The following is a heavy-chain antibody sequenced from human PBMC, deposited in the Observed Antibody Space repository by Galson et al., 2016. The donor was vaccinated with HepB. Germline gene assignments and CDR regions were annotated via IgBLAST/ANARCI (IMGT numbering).Heavy chain of an antibody. CDR1: GFSFRNYG. V-gene: IGHV3-30*03. CDR2: ISNDGSNE. D-gene: IGHD2-15*01. J-gene: IGHJ6*02. Sequence: SLRLSCAASGFSFRNYGMNWVRQAPGKGLEWVAVISNDGSNEYYADSVKGRFTISRDNSKNTLFLQMNSLRAEDAAVYYCARDLCPYCSGGSCYGMDVWGQGTTVTVSS. CDR3: ARDLCPYCSGGSCYGMDV.